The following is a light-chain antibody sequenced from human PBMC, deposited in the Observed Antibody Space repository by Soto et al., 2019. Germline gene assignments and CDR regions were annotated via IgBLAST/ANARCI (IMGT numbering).Light chain of an antibody. Sequence: EIVLTQSPGTLSLSPGERATLSCRASQSVSSNYLAWFQQKPGQAPRLLIFGASSRATGIPDRFSGSGSGTDFTLIISRLDPEDFAVYYCQQYGSTPPTFDQGTKVEIK. J-gene: IGKJ1*01. CDR3: QQYGSTPPT. CDR2: GAS. V-gene: IGKV3-20*01. CDR1: QSVSSNY.